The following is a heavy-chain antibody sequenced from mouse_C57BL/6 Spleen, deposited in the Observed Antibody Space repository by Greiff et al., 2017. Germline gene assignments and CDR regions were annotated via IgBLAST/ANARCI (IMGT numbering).Heavy chain of an antibody. J-gene: IGHJ3*01. D-gene: IGHD2-4*01. V-gene: IGHV1-81*01. CDR3: ARRGDGDYVGFAY. CDR2: IYPRSGNT. Sequence: VQLQQSGAELARPGASVKLSCKASGYTFTSYGISWVKQRTGQGLEWIGEIYPRSGNTYYNEKFKGKATLTADKSSSTAYMELRSLTSEDSAVYFCARRGDGDYVGFAYWGQGTLVTVSA. CDR1: GYTFTSYG.